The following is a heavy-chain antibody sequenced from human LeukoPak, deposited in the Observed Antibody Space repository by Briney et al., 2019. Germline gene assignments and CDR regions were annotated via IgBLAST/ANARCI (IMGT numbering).Heavy chain of an antibody. CDR2: ISAYNGHT. CDR1: SDMFTNYG. CDR3: ARDDPLVRGIIISNLHDYHGMDV. Sequence: ASVKISCKASSDMFTNYGISWVRQAPGQGLEWLGWISAYNGHTKIAQKFQGRVTLTTDTSTRTAYMELRSLTSDDTAVYYCARDDPLVRGIIISNLHDYHGMDVWGQGTTVNV. J-gene: IGHJ6*02. V-gene: IGHV1-18*01. D-gene: IGHD3-10*01.